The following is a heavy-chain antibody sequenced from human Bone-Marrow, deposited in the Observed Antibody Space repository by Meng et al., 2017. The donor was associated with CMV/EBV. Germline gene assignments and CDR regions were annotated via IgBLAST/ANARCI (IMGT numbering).Heavy chain of an antibody. CDR1: GFTAGSNE. V-gene: IGHV3-38-3*01. J-gene: IGHJ4*02. D-gene: IGHD1-26*01. CDR2: ISGGST. CDR3: AKLSGSYYSATQEFDY. Sequence: GGSLRLSCAASGFTAGSNEMSWVRQAPGKGLEWVSSISGGSTYYVDSRKGRFTISRDNSKNTLYLQMNSLRAEDTAVYYCAKLSGSYYSATQEFDYWGQGTLVTVSS.